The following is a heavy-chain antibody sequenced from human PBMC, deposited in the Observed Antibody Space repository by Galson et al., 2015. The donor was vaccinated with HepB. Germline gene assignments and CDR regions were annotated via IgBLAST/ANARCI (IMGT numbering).Heavy chain of an antibody. CDR3: AKEAFDSSGYYFEYFDL. V-gene: IGHV3-9*01. CDR1: GFTFDDYA. D-gene: IGHD3-22*01. CDR2: ITWNGGSV. Sequence: SLRLSCAASGFTFDDYAMHWVRQAPGKGLEWISYITWNGGSVCYADSVKGRFTVSRDNAKSTLYLQMNSLRVEDTAHYYCAKEAFDSSGYYFEYFDLWGQGALVTVPS. J-gene: IGHJ4*02.